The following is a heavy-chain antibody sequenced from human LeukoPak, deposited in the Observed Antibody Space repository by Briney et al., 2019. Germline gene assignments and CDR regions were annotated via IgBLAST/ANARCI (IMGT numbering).Heavy chain of an antibody. J-gene: IGHJ6*02. CDR3: ASFGVRGYYYGMDV. CDR2: INPNSGGT. CDR1: GYTFTGYY. D-gene: IGHD3-10*01. V-gene: IGHV1-2*02. Sequence: ASVKVSCKASGYTFTGYYMHWVRQAPGQRLEWMGWINPNSGGTNYAQKFQGRVTMTRDTSISTAYMELSRLRSDDTAVYYCASFGVRGYYYGMDVWGQGTTVTVSS.